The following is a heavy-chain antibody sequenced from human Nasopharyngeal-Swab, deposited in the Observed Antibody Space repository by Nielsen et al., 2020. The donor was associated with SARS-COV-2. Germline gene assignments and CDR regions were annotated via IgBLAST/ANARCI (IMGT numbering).Heavy chain of an antibody. CDR3: ARDRLRQRYDFWSGYYPDAFDI. Sequence: GGSLKISCAASGFTFSDYYMSWIRHAPGKGVELVSYISSSSSYTNYADSVKGRFTISRDNAKNSLYLQMNSLRAEDTAVYYCARDRLRQRYDFWSGYYPDAFDIWGQGTMVTVSS. D-gene: IGHD3-3*01. CDR2: ISSSSSYT. J-gene: IGHJ3*02. V-gene: IGHV3-11*06. CDR1: GFTFSDYY.